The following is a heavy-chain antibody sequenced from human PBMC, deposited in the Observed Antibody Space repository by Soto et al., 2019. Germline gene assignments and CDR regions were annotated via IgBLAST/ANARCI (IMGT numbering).Heavy chain of an antibody. D-gene: IGHD6-13*01. Sequence: SETLSLTCAVYGGSFSGYYWSWIRQPPGKGLEWIGEINHSGSTNHNPSLKSRVTISVDTSKNQFSLKLSSVTAADTAVYYCARVRHSSSYWFDPWGQGTLVTVSS. CDR2: INHSGST. V-gene: IGHV4-34*01. J-gene: IGHJ5*02. CDR3: ARVRHSSSYWFDP. CDR1: GGSFSGYY.